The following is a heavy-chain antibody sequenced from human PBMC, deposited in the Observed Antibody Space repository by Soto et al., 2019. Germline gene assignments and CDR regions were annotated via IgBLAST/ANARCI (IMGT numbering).Heavy chain of an antibody. Sequence: SETLSLTCTVSTAPMSSYSWSWIRQPPGKGLEWIGYIYYSGRTTYKPSLKSRLTISLDTSKNQFSLRLTSVTAADTAVYYCAADYASGSWRFDYWGQGALVTVSS. V-gene: IGHV4-59*01. CDR1: TAPMSSYS. J-gene: IGHJ4*02. CDR3: AADYASGSWRFDY. D-gene: IGHD3-10*01. CDR2: IYYSGRT.